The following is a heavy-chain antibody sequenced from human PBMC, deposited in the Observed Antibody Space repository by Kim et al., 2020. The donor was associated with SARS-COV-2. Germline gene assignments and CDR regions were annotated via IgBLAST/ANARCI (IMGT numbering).Heavy chain of an antibody. J-gene: IGHJ6*02. CDR2: T. V-gene: IGHV3-53*01. Sequence: TYYADSVKGRFTISRDNSKNTLYLQMNSLRAEDTAVYHCARDLGDYGMDVWGQGTTVTVSS. CDR3: ARDLGDYGMDV. D-gene: IGHD3-16*01.